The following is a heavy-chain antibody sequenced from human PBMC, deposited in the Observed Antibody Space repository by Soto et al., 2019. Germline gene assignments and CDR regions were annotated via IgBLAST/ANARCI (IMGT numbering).Heavy chain of an antibody. D-gene: IGHD3-3*01. CDR1: GFTFSSYG. CDR2: IWYDGSNK. V-gene: IGHV3-33*01. J-gene: IGHJ4*02. CDR3: ARGNDFWSGYPRRGFDY. Sequence: QVQLVESGGGVVQPGRSLRLSCAASGFTFSSYGMHWVRQAPGKGLEWVAVIWYDGSNKYYADSVKGRFTISRDNSKNTLYLQMNSLRAEDTAVYYCARGNDFWSGYPRRGFDYWGQGTLVTVSS.